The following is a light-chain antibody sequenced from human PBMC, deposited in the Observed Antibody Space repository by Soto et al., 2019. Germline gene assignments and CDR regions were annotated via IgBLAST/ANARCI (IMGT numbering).Light chain of an antibody. J-gene: IGKJ1*01. Sequence: DIQMTQSPSTLSASIGDRVTITRRASQSINTWLAWYQQKPGKAPKLLIYDASSLENGVPSRFSGSGSGTEFALTISSLQPDDFATYYCQQYNNYSGTFGQGTKV. CDR2: DAS. CDR1: QSINTW. CDR3: QQYNNYSGT. V-gene: IGKV1-5*01.